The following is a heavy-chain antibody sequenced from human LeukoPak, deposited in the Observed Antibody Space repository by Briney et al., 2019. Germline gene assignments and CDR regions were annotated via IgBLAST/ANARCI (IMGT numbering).Heavy chain of an antibody. V-gene: IGHV3-23*01. CDR3: AKSHSVGYRGYFDY. D-gene: IGHD5-12*01. Sequence: GGSLRLSCAASGFTFTTYAMSWVRQAPGKGLEWVSTISDSGASTYYADSVKGRFTIFRDNSKNTLYLQMNSLRAEDAPVYYCAKSHSVGYRGYFDYWGQGTLVTVSS. CDR1: GFTFTTYA. J-gene: IGHJ4*02. CDR2: ISDSGAST.